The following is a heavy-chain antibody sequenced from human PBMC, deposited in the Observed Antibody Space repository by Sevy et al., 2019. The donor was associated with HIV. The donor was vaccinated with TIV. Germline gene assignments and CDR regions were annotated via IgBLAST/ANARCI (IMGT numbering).Heavy chain of an antibody. V-gene: IGHV3-7*01. Sequence: GGSLRLSCAASGFTFNSYWMSWVRQAPGKGLEWVANTKYDGSDKYYVGSVRGRFTISRDNDKKSLYLQMNSLTAEDTAVYYCAREGYGFDIWGQGTMVTVSS. D-gene: IGHD2-15*01. CDR2: TKYDGSDK. CDR1: GFTFNSYW. J-gene: IGHJ3*02. CDR3: AREGYGFDI.